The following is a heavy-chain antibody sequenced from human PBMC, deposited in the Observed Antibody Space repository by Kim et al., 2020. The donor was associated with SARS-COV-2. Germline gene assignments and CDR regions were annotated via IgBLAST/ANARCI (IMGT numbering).Heavy chain of an antibody. J-gene: IGHJ3*02. D-gene: IGHD1-26*01. Sequence: VKSRVTICRDNSKNTLYLQINSLRAEDTAVYYCAIESPRIVGATTGAFDIWGQGTMVTVSS. CDR3: AIESPRIVGATTGAFDI. V-gene: IGHV3-30*02.